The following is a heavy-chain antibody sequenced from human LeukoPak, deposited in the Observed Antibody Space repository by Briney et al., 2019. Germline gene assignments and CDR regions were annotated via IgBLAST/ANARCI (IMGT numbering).Heavy chain of an antibody. Sequence: ASMKVSCKASGYTFTSYGITWVRQAPGQGLEWMGWISAYNGNTNYAQNFQGRVTMTTDTSTSTAYMELRSQRSDDTAVYYCARDHSGGPAAFDIWGQGTTVTVSS. CDR2: ISAYNGNT. CDR3: ARDHSGGPAAFDI. CDR1: GYTFTSYG. J-gene: IGHJ3*02. D-gene: IGHD6-25*01. V-gene: IGHV1-18*01.